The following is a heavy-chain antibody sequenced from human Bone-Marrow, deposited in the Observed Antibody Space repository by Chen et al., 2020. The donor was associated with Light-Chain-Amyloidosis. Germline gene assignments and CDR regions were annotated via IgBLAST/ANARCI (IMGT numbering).Heavy chain of an antibody. J-gene: IGHJ4*02. D-gene: IGHD5-12*01. CDR3: ARRRDGYNFDY. CDR2: IYPDNSDA. CDR1: GYTFTNHW. Sequence: VQLEQSGPEVKKPGESLKISCKGSGYTFTNHWSGWVRQMPGKGLAWMGVIYPDNSDARYSPRFEGQVTISADKSITTASLQWRSLKATDTAMYYCARRRDGYNFDYWGQGTLVTVSS. V-gene: IGHV5-51*01.